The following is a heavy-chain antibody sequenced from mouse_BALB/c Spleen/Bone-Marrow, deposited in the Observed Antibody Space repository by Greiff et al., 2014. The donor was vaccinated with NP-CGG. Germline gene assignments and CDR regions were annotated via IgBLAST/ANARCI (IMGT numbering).Heavy chain of an antibody. CDR1: GFTFTSYT. D-gene: IGHD2-4*01. J-gene: IGHJ3*01. Sequence: EVQRVESGGGLVQPGGSLKLSCAASGFTFTSYTKSWVRQTPEKRLEWVAYISNGGGSTYYPDTVKGRFTISRDNAKNTLYLQMSSLKSEDTAIYYCTREDYRAYWGQGTLVTVSA. CDR3: TREDYRAY. CDR2: ISNGGGST. V-gene: IGHV5-12-2*01.